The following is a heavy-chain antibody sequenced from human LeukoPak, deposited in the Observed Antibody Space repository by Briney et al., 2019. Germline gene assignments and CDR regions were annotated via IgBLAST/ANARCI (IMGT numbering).Heavy chain of an antibody. Sequence: PGGSLRLSCVVPEFGVTTYYMHWVRQAPGKGLEWVSVIYSGGTTYYAVSVAGRFTISRDHYKNTVYLQMNSLRAEDTAVYYCARGAGNYEGDDAFDVWGQGTLVTVSS. CDR2: IYSGGTT. CDR1: EFGVTTYY. D-gene: IGHD3-22*01. CDR3: ARGAGNYEGDDAFDV. J-gene: IGHJ3*01. V-gene: IGHV3-66*01.